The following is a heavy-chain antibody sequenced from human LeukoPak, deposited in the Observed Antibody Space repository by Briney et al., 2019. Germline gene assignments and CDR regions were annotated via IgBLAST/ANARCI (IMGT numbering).Heavy chain of an antibody. V-gene: IGHV3-30*02. CDR1: GFTFSSYG. J-gene: IGHJ6*03. CDR3: ARGVSTGHYYYMDV. D-gene: IGHD2-2*01. CDR2: IRYDGSNK. Sequence: GGSLRLSCAASGFTFSSYGMHWVRQAPGKGLEWVAFIRYDGSNKYYADSVKGRFTISRDNAKSSLYLQMNSLRAEDTAVYFCARGVSTGHYYYMDVWGKGTTVTVSS.